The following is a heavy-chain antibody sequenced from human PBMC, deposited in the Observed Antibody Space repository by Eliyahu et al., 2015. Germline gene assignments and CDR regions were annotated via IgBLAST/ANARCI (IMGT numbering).Heavy chain of an antibody. V-gene: IGHV3-30*18. CDR1: GFTFSSYG. Sequence: QVQLVESGGGVVQPGRSLRLSCAASGFTFSSYGMHWVRQAPGKGLEWVAVISYDGSNKYYADSVKGRFTISRDNSKNTLYLQMNSLRAEDTAVYYCAKDHYDSSGYSGYYYGMDVWGQGTTVTVSS. D-gene: IGHD3-22*01. CDR3: AKDHYDSSGYSGYYYGMDV. J-gene: IGHJ6*02. CDR2: ISYDGSNK.